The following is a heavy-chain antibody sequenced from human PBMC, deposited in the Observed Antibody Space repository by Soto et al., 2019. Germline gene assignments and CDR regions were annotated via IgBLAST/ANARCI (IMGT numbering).Heavy chain of an antibody. CDR1: GFTFSSYA. CDR3: AKARTIRTAMAYYFDY. V-gene: IGHV3-23*01. D-gene: IGHD5-18*01. CDR2: ISGSGGST. Sequence: GGSLRLSYAASGFTFSSYAMSWVRQAPGKGLKWVSAISGSGGSTYYADSVKGRFTISRDNSKDTLYLQMNSLRAEDTAVYYCAKARTIRTAMAYYFDYWGQGTLVTVS. J-gene: IGHJ4*02.